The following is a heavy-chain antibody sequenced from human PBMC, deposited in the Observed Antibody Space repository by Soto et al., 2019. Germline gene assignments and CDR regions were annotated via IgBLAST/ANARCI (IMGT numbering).Heavy chain of an antibody. Sequence: GGSLRLSCAASGFTFSSYSMNWVRQAPGKGLEWVSSISSSSSYIYYADSLKGRFTISRDNAKDSLYLQMNSLRAKDTAVYYCANGYDSSGYPLDYWGQGTLVTVSS. V-gene: IGHV3-21*01. D-gene: IGHD3-22*01. CDR3: ANGYDSSGYPLDY. CDR2: ISSSSSYI. CDR1: GFTFSSYS. J-gene: IGHJ4*02.